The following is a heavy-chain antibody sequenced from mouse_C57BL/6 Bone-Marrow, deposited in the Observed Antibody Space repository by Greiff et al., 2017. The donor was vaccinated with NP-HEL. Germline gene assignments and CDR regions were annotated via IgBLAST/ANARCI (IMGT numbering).Heavy chain of an antibody. J-gene: IGHJ2*01. CDR2: IRSKSNNYAT. CDR1: GFSFNTYA. Sequence: EVQRVESGGGLVQPKGSLKLSCAASGFSFNTYAMNWVRQAPGKGLEWVARIRSKSNNYATYYADSVKDRFTISRDDSESMLYLQMNNLKTEDTAMYYCVTTMVTYFDYWGQGTTLTVSS. D-gene: IGHD2-2*01. CDR3: VTTMVTYFDY. V-gene: IGHV10-1*01.